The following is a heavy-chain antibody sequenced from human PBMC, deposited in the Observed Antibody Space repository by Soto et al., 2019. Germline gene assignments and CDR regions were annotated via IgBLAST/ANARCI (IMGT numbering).Heavy chain of an antibody. CDR3: AMSSYFDGGDSSVEHLVFGY. V-gene: IGHV3-23*01. Sequence: EVQLLESGGGLLQPGGSLRLSCAASGFTFNNYVMNWVRQAPGKGLEWVSSISLSGSGSPYYSDSVQGRFSISRDNTKNTLSLQLNHSRGEDTAVYFFAMSSYFDGGDSSVEHLVFGYSGQGHLVNVAS. J-gene: IGHJ1*01. CDR2: ISLSGSGSP. D-gene: IGHD2-21*01. CDR1: GFTFNNYV.